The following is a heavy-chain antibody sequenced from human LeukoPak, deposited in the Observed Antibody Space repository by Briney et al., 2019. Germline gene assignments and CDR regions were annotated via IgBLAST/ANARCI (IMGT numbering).Heavy chain of an antibody. J-gene: IGHJ4*02. D-gene: IGHD2-21*02. CDR1: GGSISSGSYY. CDR3: ARDFGPYCGGACFPFDY. Sequence: PSETLSLTCTVSGGSISSGSYYWSWIRQPAGKGLEWIGRIYTSGSTNYNPSLKSRVTMSVDTSKNQFALKLSSVTAADTAVYYCARDFGPYCGGACFPFDYWGQGTLVTVSS. CDR2: IYTSGST. V-gene: IGHV4-61*02.